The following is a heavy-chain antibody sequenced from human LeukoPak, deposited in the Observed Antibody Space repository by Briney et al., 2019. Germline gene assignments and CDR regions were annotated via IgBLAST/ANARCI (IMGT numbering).Heavy chain of an antibody. J-gene: IGHJ5*02. CDR2: INTNTGNP. CDR1: GYILTNYA. Sequence: ASVKVSCKASGYILTNYAMNWVRQAPGQGLEWMGWINTNTGNPTYAQGFTGRFVFSLDTSVSTAYLQISGLKAEDTAVYYCARDLGYCSGGSCYPYNWFDPWGQGTLVTVSS. V-gene: IGHV7-4-1*02. D-gene: IGHD2-15*01. CDR3: ARDLGYCSGGSCYPYNWFDP.